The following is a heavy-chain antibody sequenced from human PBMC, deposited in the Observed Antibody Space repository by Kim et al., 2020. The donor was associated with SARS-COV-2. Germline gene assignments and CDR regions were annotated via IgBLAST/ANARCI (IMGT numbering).Heavy chain of an antibody. CDR3: ARGIVVVVASNWFDP. CDR1: GYTFTSYA. Sequence: ASVKVSCKASGYTFTSYAMNWVRQAPGQGLEWMGWINTNTGNPTYAQGFTGRFVFSLDTSVSTAYLQISSLKAEDTAVYYCARGIVVVVASNWFDPWGQGTLVTVSS. V-gene: IGHV7-4-1*02. CDR2: INTNTGNP. J-gene: IGHJ5*02. D-gene: IGHD2-15*01.